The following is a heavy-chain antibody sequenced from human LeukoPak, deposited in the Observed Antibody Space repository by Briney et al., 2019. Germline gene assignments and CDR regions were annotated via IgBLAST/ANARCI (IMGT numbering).Heavy chain of an antibody. V-gene: IGHV3-48*03. CDR1: GFVFSNYE. D-gene: IGHD2-2*01. Sequence: GGSLRLSCAASGFVFSNYEMNWVRQAPGRGLEWVSYISSSGSTIFYADSVKGRFTISRDNAKNSLFLQMNSLRAEDTAVYYRARDRRSTSFSPSMDVWGQGTTVTVSS. CDR3: ARDRRSTSFSPSMDV. CDR2: ISSSGSTI. J-gene: IGHJ6*02.